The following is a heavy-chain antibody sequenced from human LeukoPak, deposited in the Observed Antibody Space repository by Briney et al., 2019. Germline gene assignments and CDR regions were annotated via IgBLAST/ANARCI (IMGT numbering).Heavy chain of an antibody. CDR2: ISYDGSNK. V-gene: IGHV3-30*19. J-gene: IGHJ6*02. Sequence: PGGSLRLSCAASGFTFSTYGMHWVRQAPGKGLEWVAVISYDGSNKYYADSVKGRFTISRDNSKNTLYLQMNSLRAEDTAVYYCARDVYLELRYYYYGMDVWGQGTTVTVSS. D-gene: IGHD1-7*01. CDR1: GFTFSTYG. CDR3: ARDVYLELRYYYYGMDV.